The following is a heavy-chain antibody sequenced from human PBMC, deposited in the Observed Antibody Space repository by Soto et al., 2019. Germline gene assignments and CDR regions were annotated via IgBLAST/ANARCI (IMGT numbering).Heavy chain of an antibody. CDR3: ARDIPYGDYLDRSDY. CDR2: IYSGGST. D-gene: IGHD4-17*01. CDR1: GFTVSSNY. J-gene: IGHJ4*02. Sequence: GGSLRLSCAASGFTVSSNYMSWVRQAPGKGLEWVSVIYSGGSTYYADSVKDRFTISRDNSKNTLYLQMNSPRAEDTAVYYCARDIPYGDYLDRSDYWGQGTLVTVSS. V-gene: IGHV3-66*01.